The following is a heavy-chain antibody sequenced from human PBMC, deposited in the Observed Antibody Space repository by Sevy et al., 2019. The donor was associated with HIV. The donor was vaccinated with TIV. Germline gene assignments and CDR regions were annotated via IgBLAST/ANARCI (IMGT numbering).Heavy chain of an antibody. Sequence: GGSLRLSCAASGFTFSSYAVHWVRQAPGKGLEWVAVISYDGSNKYYADSVKGRFTISRDNSKNTLYLQMNSLRAEDTAVYYCARGIVVVIAPNDYWGQGTLVTVSS. J-gene: IGHJ4*02. CDR1: GFTFSSYA. D-gene: IGHD2-15*01. V-gene: IGHV3-30-3*01. CDR3: ARGIVVVIAPNDY. CDR2: ISYDGSNK.